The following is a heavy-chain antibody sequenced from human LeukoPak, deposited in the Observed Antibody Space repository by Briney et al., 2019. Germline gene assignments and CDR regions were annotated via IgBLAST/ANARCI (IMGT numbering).Heavy chain of an antibody. V-gene: IGHV1-69*01. Sequence: GSSVKVSCKASGGTFSSYAISWVRQAPGQGLEWMGGIIPIFGTANYAQKFQDRVTITADESTSTAYMELSSLRSEDTAVYYCASRLTMIVVDYDAFDIWGQGTMVTVSS. CDR2: IIPIFGTA. CDR3: ASRLTMIVVDYDAFDI. CDR1: GGTFSSYA. D-gene: IGHD3-22*01. J-gene: IGHJ3*02.